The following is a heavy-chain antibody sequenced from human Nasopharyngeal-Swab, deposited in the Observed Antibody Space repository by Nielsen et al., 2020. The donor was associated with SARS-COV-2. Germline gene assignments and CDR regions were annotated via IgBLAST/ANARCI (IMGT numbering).Heavy chain of an antibody. J-gene: IGHJ4*02. CDR3: ARASAGNYDFWSGPTFDY. CDR2: ISSSSSYI. Sequence: RHDRGTGLEWVSSISSSSSYIYYADSVKGRFTISRDNAKNSLYLQMNSLRAEDTAVYYCARASAGNYDFWSGPTFDYWGQGTLVTVSS. V-gene: IGHV3-21*01. D-gene: IGHD3-3*01.